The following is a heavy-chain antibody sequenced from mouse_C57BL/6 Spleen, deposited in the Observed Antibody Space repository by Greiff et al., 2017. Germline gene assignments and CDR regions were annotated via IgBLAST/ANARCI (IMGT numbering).Heavy chain of an antibody. CDR3: ARDFSSCDEGYAMDY. V-gene: IGHV5-4*01. D-gene: IGHD1-1*01. J-gene: IGHJ4*01. CDR1: GFTFSSYA. Sequence: EVQVVESGGGLVKPGGSLKLSCAASGFTFSSYAMSWVRQTPGKRLEWVATISDGGSYTYYTDNVKGRFTISRDNAKNNLYLQMRHLKSEDTAMYYCARDFSSCDEGYAMDYWGQGTSVTVSS. CDR2: ISDGGSYT.